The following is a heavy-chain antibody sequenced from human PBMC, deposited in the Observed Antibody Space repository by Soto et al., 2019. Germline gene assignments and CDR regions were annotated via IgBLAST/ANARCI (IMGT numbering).Heavy chain of an antibody. J-gene: IGHJ4*02. CDR3: ARGQQWLVRSSFDY. Sequence: GGSLRLSCAASGFTFSIHAVHWVRQAPGKGLEWVAVISYDGANKYYADSVRGRFTLSRDNSKNTLYLQMNSLRGEDTAVYYCARGQQWLVRSSFDYWGQGTLVTAPQ. CDR1: GFTFSIHA. CDR2: ISYDGANK. D-gene: IGHD6-19*01. V-gene: IGHV3-30-3*01.